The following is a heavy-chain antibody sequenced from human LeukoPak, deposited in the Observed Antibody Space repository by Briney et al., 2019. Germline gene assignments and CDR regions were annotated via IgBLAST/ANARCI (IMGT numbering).Heavy chain of an antibody. J-gene: IGHJ2*01. D-gene: IGHD3-10*01. CDR3: ATTPITMVRGVIIQYWYFDL. CDR1: GYTLTELS. Sequence: ASVKVSCKVSGYTLTELSMHWVRQAPGKGLEWVGGFDPEDGETIYAQKFQGRVTMTEDTSTDTAYMELSSLRSEDTAVYYCATTPITMVRGVIIQYWYFDLWGRGTLVTVSS. CDR2: FDPEDGET. V-gene: IGHV1-24*01.